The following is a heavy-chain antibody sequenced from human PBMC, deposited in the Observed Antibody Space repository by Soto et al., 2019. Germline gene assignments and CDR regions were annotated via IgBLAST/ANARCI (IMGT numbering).Heavy chain of an antibody. CDR2: ISAYNGNT. J-gene: IGHJ6*02. CDR1: GYTFTSYG. Sequence: QVQLVQSGAEVKKPGASVKVSCKASGYTFTSYGISWVRQAPGQGLEWMGWISAYNGNTNYAQKLQGRVTMTTDTYTSTAYMERRSLRSDDTAVYYCARDPGIAARPGYYYAGMDVWGQGTTVTVSS. V-gene: IGHV1-18*04. D-gene: IGHD6-6*01. CDR3: ARDPGIAARPGYYYAGMDV.